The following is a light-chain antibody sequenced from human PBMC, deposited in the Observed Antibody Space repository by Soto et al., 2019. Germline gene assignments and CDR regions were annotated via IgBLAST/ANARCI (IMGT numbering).Light chain of an antibody. V-gene: IGKV3-15*01. CDR3: LQYNKWPRT. CDR2: HVS. J-gene: IGKJ1*01. Sequence: EIVMTQSPGTLSVSPGERATLSCRASQSVGSKLAWYQQKPGQVPRLLIYHVSSRATGVPARFSGSGSVTEFTLSISSLQSEDFAVYYCLQYNKWPRTFGQGTKVEI. CDR1: QSVGSK.